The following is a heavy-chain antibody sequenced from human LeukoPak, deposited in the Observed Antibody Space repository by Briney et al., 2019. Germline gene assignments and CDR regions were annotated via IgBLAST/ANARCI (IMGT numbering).Heavy chain of an antibody. V-gene: IGHV3-11*04. CDR1: GFTFSDYY. CDR2: ISSSGSTI. D-gene: IGHD3-9*01. Sequence: GGSPRLSCAASGFTFSDYYMSWIRQAPGKGLEWVSYISSSGSTIYYADSVKGRFTISRDNAKNSLYLQMNSLRAEDTAVYYCARGRVLYYDILTGYQGRFDPWGQGTLVTVSS. CDR3: ARGRVLYYDILTGYQGRFDP. J-gene: IGHJ5*02.